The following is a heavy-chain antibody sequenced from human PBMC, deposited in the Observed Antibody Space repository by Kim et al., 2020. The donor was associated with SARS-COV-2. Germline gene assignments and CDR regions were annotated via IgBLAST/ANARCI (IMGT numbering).Heavy chain of an antibody. CDR1: GGSISSGDYY. CDR2: IYYSGST. CDR3: ARTHNDPSSSWLEEYYYYYMDV. Sequence: SETLSLTCTVSGGSISSGDYYWSWIRQPPGKGLEWIGYIYYSGSTYYNPSLKSRVTISVDTSKNQFSLKLSSVTAADTAVYYCARTHNDPSSSWLEEYYYYYMDVWGKGTTVTVSS. V-gene: IGHV4-30-4*01. D-gene: IGHD6-13*01. J-gene: IGHJ6*03.